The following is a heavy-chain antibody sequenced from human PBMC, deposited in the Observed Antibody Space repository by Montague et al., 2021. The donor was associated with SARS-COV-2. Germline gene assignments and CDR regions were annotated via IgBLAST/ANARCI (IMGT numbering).Heavy chain of an antibody. Sequence: SETLSLTCTVSGGSIRGYYWSWIRQPPGKGLEWIGYVYDSGSMYDDEFNNYNPALKSRVTISVDTSKYHFSLKLSSVTAADTAVYYCARQAGATLRHAFDIWGHGTMVTVSS. D-gene: IGHD1-26*01. CDR1: GGSIRGYY. J-gene: IGHJ3*02. CDR2: VYDSGSMYDDEFN. V-gene: IGHV4-59*08. CDR3: ARQAGATLRHAFDI.